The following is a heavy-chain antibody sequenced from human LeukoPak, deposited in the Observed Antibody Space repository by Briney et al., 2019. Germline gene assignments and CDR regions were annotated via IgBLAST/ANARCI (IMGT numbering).Heavy chain of an antibody. D-gene: IGHD2-2*01. Sequence: PGGSLRLSCAASGFTFSSYGMHRVRQAPGKGLEWVAFIAYDGSNKYCLDSVKGRFTISRDNSKSTLYLQMNSLRAEDTAVYYCVGGVGFFDYGGQGTLVTVSA. CDR3: VGGVGFFDY. CDR2: IAYDGSNK. V-gene: IGHV3-30*02. J-gene: IGHJ4*02. CDR1: GFTFSSYG.